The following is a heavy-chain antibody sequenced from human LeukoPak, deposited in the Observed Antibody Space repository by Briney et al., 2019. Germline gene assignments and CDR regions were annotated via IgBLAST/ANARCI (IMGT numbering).Heavy chain of an antibody. CDR2: ISGSAGST. CDR3: AKAPVGANYYDSSGYFDH. D-gene: IGHD3-22*01. J-gene: IGHJ4*02. CDR1: GFTFSSYA. Sequence: GGSLRLSCAASGFTFSSYAMSWVRQAPGKGLEWVSGISGSAGSTNYADSVKGRFTISRDNSKNTLYLEMNSLRAEDTAIYYCAKAPVGANYYDSSGYFDHWGQGTLVTVSS. V-gene: IGHV3-23*01.